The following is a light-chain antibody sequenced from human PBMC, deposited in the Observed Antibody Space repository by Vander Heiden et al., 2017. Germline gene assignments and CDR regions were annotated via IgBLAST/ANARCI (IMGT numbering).Light chain of an antibody. CDR3: AAWDDSLKAWV. Sequence: QSVLTQPPSAPATPGQRVTISCSGSSSNIGSNALSWYQQLPGMAPKFLIFSNNQRPSGVPDRFSGSKSGTSASLAISGLQSEDEADYYCAAWDDSLKAWVFGGGTKLTVL. V-gene: IGLV1-44*01. CDR1: SSNIGSNA. J-gene: IGLJ3*02. CDR2: SNN.